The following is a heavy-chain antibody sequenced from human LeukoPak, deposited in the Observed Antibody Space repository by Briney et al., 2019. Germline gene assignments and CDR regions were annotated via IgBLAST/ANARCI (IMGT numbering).Heavy chain of an antibody. J-gene: IGHJ6*03. D-gene: IGHD2-8*01. V-gene: IGHV1-2*06. Sequence: ASVKVSCKASGYTFSGSYIHWVRQAPGQGLEWLGRVNPNSGDTNYAQNLHGRVTMTRDTSITTAYMELNSLTSDDTAVYFCARSAEHCNNGVCFTDYYMDVWGKGTTVTVSS. CDR1: GYTFSGSY. CDR3: ARSAEHCNNGVCFTDYYMDV. CDR2: VNPNSGDT.